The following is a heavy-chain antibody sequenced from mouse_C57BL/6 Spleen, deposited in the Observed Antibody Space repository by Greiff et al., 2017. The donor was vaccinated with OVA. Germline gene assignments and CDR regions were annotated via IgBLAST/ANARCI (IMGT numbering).Heavy chain of an antibody. J-gene: IGHJ1*03. Sequence: VQLKQSGPGLVKPSQSLSLTCSVTGYSITSGYYWNWIRQFPGNKLEWMGYISYDGSNNYNPSLKNRISITRDTSKNQFFLKLNSVTTEDTATYYCARALEGYYWYFDVWGTGTTVTVSS. V-gene: IGHV3-6*01. D-gene: IGHD2-2*01. CDR2: ISYDGSN. CDR1: GYSITSGYY. CDR3: ARALEGYYWYFDV.